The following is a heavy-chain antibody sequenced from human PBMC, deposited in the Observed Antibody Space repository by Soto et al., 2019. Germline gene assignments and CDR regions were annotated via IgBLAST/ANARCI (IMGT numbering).Heavy chain of an antibody. D-gene: IGHD1-26*01. J-gene: IGHJ4*02. CDR1: GFSFSTYG. CDR2: ILNDGSNK. V-gene: IGHV3-30*18. CDR3: AKEFGNYWAFDY. Sequence: QVHLVESGGGVVQPGRSLRLSCAASGFSFSTYGMHWVRQAPGKGLEWVAFILNDGSNKYYADSVKGRFTISRDNSKNKLYLQMNSMRAEDTAVYYCAKEFGNYWAFDYWGQGTLVTVSS.